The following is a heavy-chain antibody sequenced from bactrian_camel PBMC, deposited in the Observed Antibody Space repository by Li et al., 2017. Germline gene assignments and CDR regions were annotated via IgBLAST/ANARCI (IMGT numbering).Heavy chain of an antibody. CDR1: GFTFSFSD. CDR3: ATDPGGSRTGGYCYGWTFGYNV. CDR2: IKPQSQGGRA. Sequence: VQLVESGGGLVQPGGSLKLSCVGSGFTFSFSDMHWVRQVPGKGIEWVATIKPQSQGGRAYYGNTVQGRFTATRYDPRSIMYLQMDNLKIKDTAVYYCATDPGGSRTGGYCYGWTFGYNVWGQGTQVTVS. J-gene: IGHJ4*01. D-gene: IGHD7*01. V-gene: IGHV3S40*01.